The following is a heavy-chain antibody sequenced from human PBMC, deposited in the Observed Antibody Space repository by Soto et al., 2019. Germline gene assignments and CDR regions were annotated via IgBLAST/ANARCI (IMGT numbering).Heavy chain of an antibody. CDR2: IIPIFGIS. J-gene: IGHJ4*02. CDR1: GGTFSSYA. Sequence: QVQLVQSGAEVKKPGSSVKVSCKASGGTFSSYAISWVRQAPGQGLEWMGGIIPIFGISNYAQKFQGRVKITADQSTSTAYMELGSRRSEDTALYYCARDVGFCSGGSCYEFGYWGQGTLVTASS. V-gene: IGHV1-69*17. CDR3: ARDVGFCSGGSCYEFGY. D-gene: IGHD2-15*01.